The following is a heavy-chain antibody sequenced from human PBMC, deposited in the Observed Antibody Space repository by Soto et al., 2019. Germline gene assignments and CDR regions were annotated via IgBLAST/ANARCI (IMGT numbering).Heavy chain of an antibody. Sequence: DLEESGGDLVQPGGSLRLSCSASGFIFGFYWMTWVRQAPGKGLEWVANIERHGNDKYYVDSVTGRLTISRDNAQNSLFLQMNNLRAEDTAVYFCARIRATDYEIDNWGQGTLVTVSS. J-gene: IGHJ4*02. CDR2: IERHGNDK. CDR1: GFIFGFYW. V-gene: IGHV3-7*03. D-gene: IGHD3-22*01. CDR3: ARIRATDYEIDN.